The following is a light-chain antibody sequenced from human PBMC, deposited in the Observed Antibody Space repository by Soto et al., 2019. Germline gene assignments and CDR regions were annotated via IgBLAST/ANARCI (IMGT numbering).Light chain of an antibody. CDR3: QQYGSSPPIT. J-gene: IGKJ5*01. CDR2: GAS. CDR1: QSVGSSY. Sequence: EIVMTQSSATLSVSPGERATLSCRASQSVGSSYLAWYQQKPGQAPRLLIYGASSRATGIPDRFSGSGSGTDFTLTISRLEPEDFAVYYCQQYGSSPPITFGQGTRLE. V-gene: IGKV3-20*01.